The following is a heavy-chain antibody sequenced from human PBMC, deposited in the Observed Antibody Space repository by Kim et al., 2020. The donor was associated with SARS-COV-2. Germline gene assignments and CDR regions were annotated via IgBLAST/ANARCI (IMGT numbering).Heavy chain of an antibody. J-gene: IGHJ4*02. CDR3: ARGARHRLSSSSQFDY. Sequence: SVKGRFTISRAKSKNTLYLQMNSLRAEDTAVYYCARGARHRLSSSSQFDYWGQGTLVTVSS. D-gene: IGHD6-13*01. V-gene: IGHV3-30*01.